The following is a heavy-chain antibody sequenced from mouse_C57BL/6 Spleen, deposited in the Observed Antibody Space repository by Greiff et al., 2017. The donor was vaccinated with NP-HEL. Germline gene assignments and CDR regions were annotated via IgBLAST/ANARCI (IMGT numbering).Heavy chain of an antibody. D-gene: IGHD1-1*01. Sequence: VQLQQSGAELAKPGASVKLSCKASGYTFTSYWMHWVKQRPGQGLEWIGYINPSSGYTKYNQKFKDKATLTADKSSSTAYMQLSSLTYEDSAVYYCAREDTTVVATVDYWGQGTTLTVSS. CDR2: INPSSGYT. CDR3: AREDTTVVATVDY. J-gene: IGHJ2*01. CDR1: GYTFTSYW. V-gene: IGHV1-7*01.